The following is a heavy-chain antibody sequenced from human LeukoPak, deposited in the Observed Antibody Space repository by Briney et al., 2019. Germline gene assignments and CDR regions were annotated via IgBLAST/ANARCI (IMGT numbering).Heavy chain of an antibody. Sequence: GGSLRLSCAASGFTSSTYGMTWVRQAPGKGLEWVSSITDSGERTYYADSVKGRFTISRDNSNNMVYLQMNSLRGEDTAVYYCAKNSAYDRSLGYYSYYMDVWGKGTTVTVSS. CDR1: GFTSSTYG. CDR3: AKNSAYDRSLGYYSYYMDV. CDR2: ITDSGERT. D-gene: IGHD5-12*01. V-gene: IGHV3-23*01. J-gene: IGHJ6*03.